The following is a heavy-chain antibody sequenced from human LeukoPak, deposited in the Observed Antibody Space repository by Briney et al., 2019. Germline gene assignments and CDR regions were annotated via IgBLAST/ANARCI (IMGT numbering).Heavy chain of an antibody. D-gene: IGHD5-24*01. Sequence: SETLSLTCTVSGGPISSGDYYWSWIRQPPGKGLEWIGYIYYSGSTYYNPSLKSRVTISVDTSKNQFSLKLSSVTAADTAVYYCARGGRDGYGTDWFDPWGQGTLVTVSS. CDR1: GGPISSGDYY. CDR3: ARGGRDGYGTDWFDP. CDR2: IYYSGST. V-gene: IGHV4-30-4*01. J-gene: IGHJ5*02.